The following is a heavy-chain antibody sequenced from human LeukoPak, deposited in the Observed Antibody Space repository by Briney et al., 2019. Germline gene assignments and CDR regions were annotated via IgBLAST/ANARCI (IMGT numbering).Heavy chain of an antibody. CDR1: GGSITSYY. CDR3: ARRYYDSSGYDY. J-gene: IGHJ4*02. D-gene: IGHD3-22*01. V-gene: IGHV4-59*01. Sequence: SETLSLTCTVSGGSITSYYWSWIRQPPGKGLEWIGYIYYSGRTNYNPSLKSRVTISVDTSKTQFSLKLSSVTAADTAVYYCARRYYDSSGYDYWGQGTLVTVSS. CDR2: IYYSGRT.